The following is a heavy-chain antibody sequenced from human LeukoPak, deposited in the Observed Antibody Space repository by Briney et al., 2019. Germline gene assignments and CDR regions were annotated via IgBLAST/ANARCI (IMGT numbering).Heavy chain of an antibody. CDR2: ISDGGSRK. V-gene: IGHV3-30*18. J-gene: IGHJ4*02. CDR1: GFTFRNYG. D-gene: IGHD6-13*01. CDR3: AKDRSTTWSFDN. Sequence: GGSLRLSCAASGFTFRNYGMYWVRQAPGTGLEWVTFISDGGSRKYYVDSVKGRFTISRDNSKNTLYLQMNSLRVEDTAVYYCAKDRSTTWSFDNWGQGTLVSVSS.